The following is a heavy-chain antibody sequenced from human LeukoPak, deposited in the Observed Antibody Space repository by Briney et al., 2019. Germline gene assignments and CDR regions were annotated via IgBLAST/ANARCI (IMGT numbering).Heavy chain of an antibody. Sequence: GSLRLSCAASGFTFSSYGMHWVRQAPGKGLEWVAVISYDGSNKYYADSVKGRFTISRDNSKNTLYLQMNSLRAEDTAVYYCAKDVKGYCSGGSCYPPGRDWGQGTLVTVSS. CDR3: AKDVKGYCSGGSCYPPGRD. V-gene: IGHV3-30*18. CDR1: GFTFSSYG. D-gene: IGHD2-15*01. CDR2: ISYDGSNK. J-gene: IGHJ4*02.